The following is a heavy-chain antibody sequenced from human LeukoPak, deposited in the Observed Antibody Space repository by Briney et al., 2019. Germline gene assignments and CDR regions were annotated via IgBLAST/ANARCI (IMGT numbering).Heavy chain of an antibody. CDR3: ASWYYYDNSGYYWFDP. Sequence: PGGSLRLSCAASGFTFSSYSMNWVRQAPGKGLEWVSSISSSSSYMYYADSVKGRFTISRDNAKNSLFLQMNSLRAEDTAVYYCASWYYYDNSGYYWFDPWGQGTLVTVSS. CDR1: GFTFSSYS. D-gene: IGHD3-22*01. V-gene: IGHV3-21*01. CDR2: ISSSSSYM. J-gene: IGHJ5*02.